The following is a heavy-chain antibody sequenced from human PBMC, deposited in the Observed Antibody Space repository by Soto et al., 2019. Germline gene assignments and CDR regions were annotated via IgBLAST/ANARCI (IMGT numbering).Heavy chain of an antibody. CDR3: ARDPLTGTTYYYYYGMDV. D-gene: IGHD1-20*01. CDR1: GFTFSDYY. Sequence: QVQLVESGGGLVKPGGSPRLSCAASGFTFSDYYMSWIRQAPGKGLEWVSYISSSGSTIYYADSVKGRFTISRDNAKNSLYLQMNSLRAEDTAVYYCARDPLTGTTYYYYYGMDVWGQGTTVTVSS. CDR2: ISSSGSTI. V-gene: IGHV3-11*01. J-gene: IGHJ6*02.